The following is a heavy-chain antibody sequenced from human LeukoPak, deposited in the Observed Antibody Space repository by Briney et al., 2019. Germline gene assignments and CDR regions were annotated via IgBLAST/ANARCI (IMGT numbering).Heavy chain of an antibody. CDR3: ARSAASSSRDYYYGMDV. CDR1: GFTFTSYT. CDR2: INSGSNYK. V-gene: IGHV3-21*01. Sequence: GGSLRLSCAASGFTFTSYTMNWVRQAPGKGLEWVSSINSGSNYKYYADSVKGRFTISRDNARSSLYLQMNSLRAVDTAVYYCARSAASSSRDYYYGMDVWGKGATVTVSS. D-gene: IGHD6-13*01. J-gene: IGHJ6*04.